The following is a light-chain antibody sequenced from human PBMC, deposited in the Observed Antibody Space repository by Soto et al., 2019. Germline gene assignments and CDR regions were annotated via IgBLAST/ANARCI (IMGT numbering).Light chain of an antibody. CDR3: QQYGSSPRA. CDR1: QSFSSN. Sequence: ELVMTQSPATLSVSPGERATLSCRASQSFSSNVAWYQQKPGQAPRLLIFGASSRATGIPDRFRGSGSGTDFTLTISRLEPEDFAVYYCQQYGSSPRAFGQGTKVDIK. J-gene: IGKJ1*01. CDR2: GAS. V-gene: IGKV3-20*01.